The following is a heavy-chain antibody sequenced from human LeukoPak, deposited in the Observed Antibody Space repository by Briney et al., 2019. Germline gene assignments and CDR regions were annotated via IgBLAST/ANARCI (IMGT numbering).Heavy chain of an antibody. CDR2: FDPEGGET. V-gene: IGHV1-24*01. Sequence: ASVKVSCKVSGYTLTELSMHWVRQAPGKGLEWMGGFDPEGGETIYAQKFQGRVTMTEDTSTDTAYMELSSLRSEDTAVYYCATSPLVGAIIPDYWGQGTLVIVSS. CDR1: GYTLTELS. D-gene: IGHD1-26*01. J-gene: IGHJ4*02. CDR3: ATSPLVGAIIPDY.